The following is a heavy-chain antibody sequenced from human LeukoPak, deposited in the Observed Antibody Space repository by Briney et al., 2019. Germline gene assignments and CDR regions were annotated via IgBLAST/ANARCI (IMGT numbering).Heavy chain of an antibody. V-gene: IGHV4-31*03. Sequence: SETLSLTCTVSGGSISSGGYYWRWIRQHPGKGLEWIGYIYYSGSTYYNPSLKSRVTISVDTSKNQFSLKLSSVTAADTAVYYCARVQLSAATYYYYGMDVWGQGTTVTVSS. CDR3: ARVQLSAATYYYYGMDV. CDR2: IYYSGST. D-gene: IGHD6-25*01. J-gene: IGHJ6*02. CDR1: GGSISSGGYY.